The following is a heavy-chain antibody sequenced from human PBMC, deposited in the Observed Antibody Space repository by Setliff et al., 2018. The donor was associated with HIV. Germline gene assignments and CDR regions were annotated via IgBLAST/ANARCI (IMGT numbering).Heavy chain of an antibody. CDR2: ITGSGGGT. CDR1: GFTFSNYA. J-gene: IGHJ6*03. Sequence: GGSLRLSCVAAGFTFSNYAMSWVRQPPGKGLEWVSIITGSGGGTSYADSVKGRFTISRDNSKNTLYLQMNSLRAEDTAVYYCGKAPYPQYYYYYMDVWGKGTTVTVSS. V-gene: IGHV3-23*01. D-gene: IGHD3-16*01. CDR3: GKAPYPQYYYYYMDV.